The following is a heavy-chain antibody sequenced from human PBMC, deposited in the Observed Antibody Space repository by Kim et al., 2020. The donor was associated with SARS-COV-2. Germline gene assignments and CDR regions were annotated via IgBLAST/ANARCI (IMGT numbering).Heavy chain of an antibody. D-gene: IGHD3-10*01. CDR1: GFIFGDYA. CDR2: ISWNSGSM. V-gene: IGHV3-9*01. CDR3: AKLQLWFPGWDYYYYGMDV. J-gene: IGHJ6*02. Sequence: GGSLRLSCAASGFIFGDYAMHWVRQAPGKGLEWVSGISWNSGSMGYADSVKGRFTISRDNAKNSLYLQMNSLRAEDTALYYCAKLQLWFPGWDYYYYGMDVWGQGTMVTVSS.